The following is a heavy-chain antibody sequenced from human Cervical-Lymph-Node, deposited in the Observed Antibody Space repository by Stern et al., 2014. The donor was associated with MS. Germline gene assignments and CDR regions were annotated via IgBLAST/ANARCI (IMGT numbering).Heavy chain of an antibody. CDR2: IVPIFGRA. CDR3: AREHHGGNFAS. J-gene: IGHJ5*02. V-gene: IGHV1-69*01. Sequence: MQLVESRAEVRKPGSSVKVSCKASGATFSTNAISWLRQAPGQGPEWMGAIVPIFGRANYVQKLRGRLTITADESASTAYMELRSLRSEDTAVYYCAREHHGGNFASWGQGTLVTVSS. CDR1: GATFSTNA. D-gene: IGHD4-23*01.